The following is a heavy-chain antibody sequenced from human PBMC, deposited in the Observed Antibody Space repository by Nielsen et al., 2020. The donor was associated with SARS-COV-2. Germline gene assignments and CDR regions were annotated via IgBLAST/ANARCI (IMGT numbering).Heavy chain of an antibody. CDR2: FDPEDGET. CDR1: GYTLTELY. V-gene: IGHV1-24*01. Sequence: ASVKVSCKVSGYTLTELYMHWVRQAPGKGLEWMGGFDPEDGETIYAQKFQGRVTMTEDTSTDTAYMELSSLRSEDTAVYYCATDEVGWIQLWPPSYWGQGTLVTVSS. CDR3: ATDEVGWIQLWPPSY. J-gene: IGHJ4*02. D-gene: IGHD5-18*01.